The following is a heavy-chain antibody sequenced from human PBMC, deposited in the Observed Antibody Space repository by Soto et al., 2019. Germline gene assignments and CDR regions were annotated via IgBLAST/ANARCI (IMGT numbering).Heavy chain of an antibody. CDR3: AHKMGGGDYAWVYDY. CDR2: IYWDDDK. CDR1: GFSLSTSGVG. Sequence: QITLKESGPTLVKPTQTLTLTCTFSGFSLSTSGVGVGWIRQPPGKALEWLALIYWDDDKRYSPSLKSRLTITKDTSKNQVVLTMTNMNPVDTATYYCAHKMGGGDYAWVYDYWGQGTLVTVSS. J-gene: IGHJ4*02. D-gene: IGHD4-17*01. V-gene: IGHV2-5*02.